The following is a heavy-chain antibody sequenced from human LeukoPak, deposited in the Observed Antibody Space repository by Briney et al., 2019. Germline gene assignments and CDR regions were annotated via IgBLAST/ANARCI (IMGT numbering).Heavy chain of an antibody. V-gene: IGHV3-74*01. J-gene: IGHJ4*02. CDR3: ARDTYSIAE. D-gene: IGHD1-26*01. Sequence: GGSLRLSCAASGFTFSNYWMHWVRQAPGRGLVWVSLIHSDGGTTNYADSVKGRFTISRDNAKNTLYLQMNSLRVEDTAVYYCARDTYSIAEWGQGTLVTVSS. CDR1: GFTFSNYW. CDR2: IHSDGGTT.